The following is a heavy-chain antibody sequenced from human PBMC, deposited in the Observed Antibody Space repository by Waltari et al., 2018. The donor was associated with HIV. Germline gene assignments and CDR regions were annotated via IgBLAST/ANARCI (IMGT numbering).Heavy chain of an antibody. V-gene: IGHV6-1*01. CDR1: ADSVPSNPAA. CDR3: AKGAFSGRTSGMFDY. D-gene: IGHD3-10*01. J-gene: IGHJ4*02. Sequence: IQLQQSGPGLMQPSQTLSLTCVISADSVPSNPAAWTWLRQSPSRGLEWLGRTYYRKKWYHDYTVSLKTRMTLSADASKNQFSLELRSLTFDDSAMYYCAKGAFSGRTSGMFDYWGQGALVTVSS. CDR2: TYYRKKWYH.